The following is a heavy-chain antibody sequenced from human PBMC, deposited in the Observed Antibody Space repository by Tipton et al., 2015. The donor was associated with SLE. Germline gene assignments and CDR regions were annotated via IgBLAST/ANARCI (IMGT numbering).Heavy chain of an antibody. J-gene: IGHJ4*02. CDR2: ISSSSSYI. V-gene: IGHV3-21*03. D-gene: IGHD6-13*01. CDR1: GFTFSSYS. Sequence: SLRLSCAASGFTFSSYSMNWVRQAPGKGLEWVSSISSSSSYIYYAYSVKGRFTISRDNAKNSLYLQMNSLRAEDIAVYYCARFSSSSPHFDYWGQGTQVTVSS. CDR3: ARFSSSSPHFDY.